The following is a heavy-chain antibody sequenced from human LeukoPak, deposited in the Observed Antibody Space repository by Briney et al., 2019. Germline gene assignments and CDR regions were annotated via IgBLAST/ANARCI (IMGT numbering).Heavy chain of an antibody. CDR2: IYSGGST. J-gene: IGHJ3*02. D-gene: IGHD1-1*01. Sequence: GGSLRLSCAASGFTVSSNYMSWVRQAPGKGLEWVSVIYSGGSTYYADSVKGRFTISRDNSKNTLYLQMNSLRAEDTAVYYCARVSSDGNDAFDIWGQGTMVTVSS. CDR1: GFTVSSNY. CDR3: ARVSSDGNDAFDI. V-gene: IGHV3-53*01.